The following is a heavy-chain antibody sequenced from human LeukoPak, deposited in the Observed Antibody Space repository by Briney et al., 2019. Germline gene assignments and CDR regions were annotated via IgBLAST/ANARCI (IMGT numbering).Heavy chain of an antibody. V-gene: IGHV3-23*01. CDR3: AKVIFIAVAGTDPDAFDI. J-gene: IGHJ3*02. CDR2: ISGSGGST. D-gene: IGHD6-19*01. CDR1: GFTFSSYS. Sequence: GGSLRLSCAASGFTFSSYSMNWVRQAPGKGLEWVSAISGSGGSTYYADSVKGRFTISRDNSKNTLYLQMNSLRAEDTAVYYCAKVIFIAVAGTDPDAFDIWGQGTMVAVSS.